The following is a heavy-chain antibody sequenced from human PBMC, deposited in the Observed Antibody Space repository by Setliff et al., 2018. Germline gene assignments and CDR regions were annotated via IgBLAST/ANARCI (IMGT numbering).Heavy chain of an antibody. CDR3: AKNGFGVVALGVNNWFDP. J-gene: IGHJ5*02. CDR1: GFTFSSYA. Sequence: PGGSLRLSCAASGFTFSSYAMSWVRQAPGKGLEWVSAISSSSSYIYYADSVEGRFTISRDNAKNSLYLQMNSLRAEDTAVYYCAKNGFGVVALGVNNWFDPWGQGTLVTVSS. V-gene: IGHV3-21*04. D-gene: IGHD3-10*01. CDR2: ISSSSSYI.